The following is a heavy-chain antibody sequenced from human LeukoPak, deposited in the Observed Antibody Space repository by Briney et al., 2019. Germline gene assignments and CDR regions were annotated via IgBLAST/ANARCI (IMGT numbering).Heavy chain of an antibody. CDR3: ARDYPLAYGVPGEASSDY. CDR1: GYTFTGHY. V-gene: IGHV1-2*02. Sequence: ASVKVSCKASGYTFTGHYMHWVRQAPGQGLEWMGWINPKNAGTNFAQRFQGRVTMTRDTSISTAYMELSRLRSDDTAVYYCARDYPLAYGVPGEASSDYWGQGTLVTVSS. CDR2: INPKNAGT. J-gene: IGHJ4*02. D-gene: IGHD4-17*01.